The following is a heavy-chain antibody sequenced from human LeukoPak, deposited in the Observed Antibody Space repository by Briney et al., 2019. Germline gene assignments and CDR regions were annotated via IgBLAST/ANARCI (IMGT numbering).Heavy chain of an antibody. Sequence: GGSLRLSCAASGFTFSSYGMHWVRQAPGKGLEWVAVISYDGSNKYYADSVKGRFTISRDNSKNTLYLQMNSLRAEDTAVYYCAKCGYSYGYYYYYYMDVWGKGTTVTVSS. V-gene: IGHV3-30*18. J-gene: IGHJ6*03. CDR2: ISYDGSNK. CDR1: GFTFSSYG. CDR3: AKCGYSYGYYYYYYMDV. D-gene: IGHD5-18*01.